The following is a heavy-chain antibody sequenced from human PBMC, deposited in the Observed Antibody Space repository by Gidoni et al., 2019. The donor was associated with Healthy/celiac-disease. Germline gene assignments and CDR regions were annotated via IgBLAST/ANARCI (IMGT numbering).Heavy chain of an antibody. J-gene: IGHJ5*02. CDR3: ARGHGSGSGDGFDP. D-gene: IGHD3-10*01. CDR2: ISSSSSTI. Sequence: EVQLVESGGGLVQPGGSLRLSCAASGFPFSSYGMNWVRPAPGKGLEWVSYISSSSSTIYDADSVKGRFTISRDNAKNSLYLQMNSLRAEDTAVYYCARGHGSGSGDGFDPWGQGTLVTVSS. V-gene: IGHV3-48*01. CDR1: GFPFSSYG.